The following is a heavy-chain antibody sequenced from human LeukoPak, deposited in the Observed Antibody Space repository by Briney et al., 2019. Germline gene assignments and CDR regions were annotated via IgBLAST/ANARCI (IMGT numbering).Heavy chain of an antibody. CDR3: ARDIRVTYYYGSGFDY. CDR1: GFTFSDYY. J-gene: IGHJ4*02. D-gene: IGHD3-10*01. Sequence: GGSLRLSCAVSGFTFSDYYMSWIRQAPGKGLEWVSYISSSSSTIYYADSVKGRFTISRDNAKNSLYLQMNSLRAEDTAVYYCARDIRVTYYYGSGFDYWGQGTPVTVSS. CDR2: ISSSSSTI. V-gene: IGHV3-11*04.